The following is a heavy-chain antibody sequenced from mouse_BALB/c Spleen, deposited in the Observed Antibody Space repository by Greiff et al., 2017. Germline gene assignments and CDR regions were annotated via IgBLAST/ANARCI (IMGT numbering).Heavy chain of an antibody. Sequence: VQLQQSGPELVKPGASVKISCKASGYSFTGYFMNWVMQSHGKSLEWIGYIDPYNGGTSYNQKFKGKATLTVDKSSSTAFMHLNSLTSEDSAVYYCATMITTSYAMDYGGQGTSVTVSS. CDR3: ATMITTSYAMDY. J-gene: IGHJ4*01. CDR1: GYSFTGYF. V-gene: IGHV1S135*01. D-gene: IGHD2-4*01. CDR2: IDPYNGGT.